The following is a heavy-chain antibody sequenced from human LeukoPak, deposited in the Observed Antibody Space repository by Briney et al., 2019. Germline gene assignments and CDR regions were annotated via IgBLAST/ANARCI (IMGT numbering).Heavy chain of an antibody. J-gene: IGHJ6*02. CDR3: ARGHYGLDV. CDR2: INVDGSEK. V-gene: IGHV3-7*01. CDR1: GFSLSNHW. Sequence: GGSLRLSCAASGFSLSNHWVTWVRQAPGKGPEWVAHINVDGSEKDFLDSVRGGFTISRDNSKNSVYLQMNTLRVEDTAVYHCARGHYGLDVWGQGTTVTVSS.